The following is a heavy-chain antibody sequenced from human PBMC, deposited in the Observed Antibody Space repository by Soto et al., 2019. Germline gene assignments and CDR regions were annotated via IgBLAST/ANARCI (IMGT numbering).Heavy chain of an antibody. V-gene: IGHV4-30-2*01. CDR1: GGSINSGAYS. D-gene: IGHD3-10*01. CDR2: IYPSGST. Sequence: QLQLQESGSRLVKPSQTLSLTCAVSGGSINSGAYSWSWIRQPPGKGLEWIGYIYPSGSTYYNPSLKSRLTITVDRSKNKFSLQLNSVTAADTAVYYCARADEYYYDSGSYYFDTWGQGTLVTVSS. CDR3: ARADEYYYDSGSYYFDT. J-gene: IGHJ5*02.